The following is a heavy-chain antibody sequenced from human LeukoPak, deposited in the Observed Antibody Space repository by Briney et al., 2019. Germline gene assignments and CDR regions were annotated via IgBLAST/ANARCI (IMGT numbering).Heavy chain of an antibody. D-gene: IGHD3-22*01. CDR1: GFTVSSNY. CDR2: IYSGGST. Sequence: HPGGSLRLSCAASGFTVSSNYMNWVRQAPGKGLEWVSVIYSGGSTYYADSVKGRFTISRDNSKNTLYLQMSSLRAEDTAVYYCARDMRPPYYDSTSVSSWGQGTLVTVSS. CDR3: ARDMRPPYYDSTSVSS. V-gene: IGHV3-66*01. J-gene: IGHJ5*02.